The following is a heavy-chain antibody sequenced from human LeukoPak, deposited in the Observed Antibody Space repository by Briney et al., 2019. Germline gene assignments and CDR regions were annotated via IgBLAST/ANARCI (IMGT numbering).Heavy chain of an antibody. J-gene: IGHJ4*02. CDR3: ARVDRCLPQRGLVESFDY. CDR2: INHSGST. Sequence: SETLSLTCAVYGGSFSSYYWSWVRQPPGKGLEWIGEINHSGSTNYNPSLKSRVTISVEPYKNQFSLKLRSVTAEDTAVDHCARVDRCLPQRGLVESFDYWGQGTLVTVSS. D-gene: IGHD6-19*01. V-gene: IGHV4-34*01. CDR1: GGSFSSYY.